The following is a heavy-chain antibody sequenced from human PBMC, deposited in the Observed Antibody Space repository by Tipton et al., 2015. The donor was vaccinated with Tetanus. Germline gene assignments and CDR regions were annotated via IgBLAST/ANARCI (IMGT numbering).Heavy chain of an antibody. V-gene: IGHV3-74*01. J-gene: IGHJ3*02. CDR2: INGHGTNT. CDR3: ARAVRGRDVFDI. CDR1: GFTFSTYW. D-gene: IGHD3-10*01. Sequence: SLRLSCAAPGFTFSTYWMHWVRQAPGKGLMWVSRINGHGTNTAYADSVKGRFTISRDNAKNTLYLQMNSLRAEDTAVYYCARAVRGRDVFDIWGQGTMVIVSS.